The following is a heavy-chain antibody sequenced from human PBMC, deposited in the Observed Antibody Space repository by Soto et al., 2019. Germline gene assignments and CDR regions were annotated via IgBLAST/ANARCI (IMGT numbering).Heavy chain of an antibody. D-gene: IGHD3-16*01. V-gene: IGHV3-66*01. CDR1: GFSVTNNY. J-gene: IGHJ4*02. CDR2: IDIGGNT. CDR3: ARGRGSTGYLGREHYFDY. Sequence: EVQVVESGGGLVQPGGSLRLSCAASGFSVTNNYMNWVRQAPGKGLEWVSIIDIGGNTYYADSVKDRFTISRDNSRNTLYLHMDRRRAGDTAVYYCARGRGSTGYLGREHYFDYWGQGTLVTVSP.